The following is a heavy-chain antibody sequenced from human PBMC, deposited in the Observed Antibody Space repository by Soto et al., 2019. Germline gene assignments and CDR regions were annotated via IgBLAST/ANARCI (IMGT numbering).Heavy chain of an antibody. CDR2: MNPNNGKT. CDR1: GYGYAGCY. J-gene: IGHJ4*02. CDR3: AKTPDDTTTRALDY. V-gene: IGHV1-8*01. Sequence: GASVKVSWTDSGYGYAGCYMRWARQATGKGLEWMGCMNPNNGKTGYAQKFQGRVTMTENTSTDTAYMELSSLRSEDTAVYYCAKTPDDTTTRALDYWGQGPLIT. D-gene: IGHD1-26*01.